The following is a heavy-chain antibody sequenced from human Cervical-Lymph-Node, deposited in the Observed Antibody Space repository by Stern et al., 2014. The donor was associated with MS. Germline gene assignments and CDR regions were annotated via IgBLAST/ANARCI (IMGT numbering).Heavy chain of an antibody. CDR3: GREVAMTAGLLGF. J-gene: IGHJ4*02. CDR1: GYSFSSYW. Sequence: EVQLVESGAEVKKPGESLKIACKGSGYSFSSYWIAWVSQMPGKGLEWMGMIFPSDSETRYSPSFESQVTLSVDKSTRTAYLHWSSLKASDTARYYCGREVAMTAGLLGFWGQGTQVIVS. CDR2: IFPSDSET. D-gene: IGHD3-22*01. V-gene: IGHV5-51*01.